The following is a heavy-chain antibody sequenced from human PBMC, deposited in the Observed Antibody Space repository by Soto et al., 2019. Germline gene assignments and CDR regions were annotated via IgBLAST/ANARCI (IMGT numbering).Heavy chain of an antibody. J-gene: IGHJ5*02. CDR3: ARDPAP. V-gene: IGHV4-31*03. Sequence: QVQLQESGPGLEKPAETLSLTSTVSGGSIIRGGYYWSWIRQHPGKGLEWIGYIYNSGTTYYNPSLKSRVTISVDTSKNQFSLKLTSVTAADTAVYYCARDPAPWGQGTLVTVSS. CDR2: IYNSGTT. CDR1: GGSIIRGGYY.